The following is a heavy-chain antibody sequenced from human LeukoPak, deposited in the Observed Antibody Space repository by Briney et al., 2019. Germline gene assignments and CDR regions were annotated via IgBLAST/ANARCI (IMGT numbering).Heavy chain of an antibody. CDR3: SRDHYVTYYYHSSGHSGY. J-gene: IGHJ4*02. CDR2: MKRDGGEK. Sequence: HPGGSLRLSCEASTFTFTPGWMSWVRQAPGKGLEWVAMMKRDGGEKHYVDSVRGRFTISRDNAKNSLYLQMNSLRAEDTAVYYCSRDHYVTYYYHSSGHSGYWGQGTLVTVSS. CDR1: TFTFTPGW. V-gene: IGHV3-7*01. D-gene: IGHD3-22*01.